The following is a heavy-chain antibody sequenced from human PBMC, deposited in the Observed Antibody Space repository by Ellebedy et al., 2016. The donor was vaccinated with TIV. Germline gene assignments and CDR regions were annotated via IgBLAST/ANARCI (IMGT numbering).Heavy chain of an antibody. CDR2: ITEEGSER. CDR3: ARSIMDV. V-gene: IGHV3-7*01. J-gene: IGHJ6*03. CDR1: GFAFSSYS. Sequence: GGSLRLSCAASGFAFSSYSMNWVRQAPGKGLEWVATITEEGSERFYVDSVKGRFTISRDGANNSLYLQMNSLRVEDTAVYYCARSIMDVWGKGTTVSVPS.